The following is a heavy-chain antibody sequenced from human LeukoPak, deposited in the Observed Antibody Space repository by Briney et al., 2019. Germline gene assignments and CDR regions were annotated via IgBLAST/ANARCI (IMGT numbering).Heavy chain of an antibody. Sequence: SETLSLTCTVSGGSISSYYWSWIRQPPGKGLEWIGYIYYSGSTNYNPSLKSRVTISVDTSKNQFSLKLSSVTAADTAVYYCARDRGSSGWTGAFDIWGQGTMVTVSP. CDR2: IYYSGST. D-gene: IGHD6-19*01. J-gene: IGHJ3*02. V-gene: IGHV4-59*01. CDR3: ARDRGSSGWTGAFDI. CDR1: GGSISSYY.